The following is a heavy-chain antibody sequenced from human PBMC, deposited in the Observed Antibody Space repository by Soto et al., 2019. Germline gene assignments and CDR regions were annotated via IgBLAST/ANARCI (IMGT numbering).Heavy chain of an antibody. Sequence: EVQLVESGGGLVQPGGSLRLSCAASGFTFSSYSMNWVRQAPGKGLEWVSYISSSSSTIYYADSVKGRFTISRDDAKKSLYLQMNSLRDEDTAVYYCARDRYDSSGYEAPFDYWGQGTLVTVSS. CDR2: ISSSSSTI. CDR1: GFTFSSYS. CDR3: ARDRYDSSGYEAPFDY. V-gene: IGHV3-48*02. J-gene: IGHJ4*02. D-gene: IGHD3-22*01.